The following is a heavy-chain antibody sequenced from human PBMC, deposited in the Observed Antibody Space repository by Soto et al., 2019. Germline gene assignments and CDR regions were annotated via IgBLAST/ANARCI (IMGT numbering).Heavy chain of an antibody. J-gene: IGHJ4*02. Sequence: LRLSCAASGFTFSSYWMHWVRQAPGKGLVWVSRINSDGSSTSYADSVKGRFTISRDNAKNTLYLQMNSLRAEDTAVYYCASPVKLRWPHYWGQGTLVTVSS. CDR1: GFTFSSYW. CDR2: INSDGSST. CDR3: ASPVKLRWPHY. D-gene: IGHD4-17*01. V-gene: IGHV3-74*01.